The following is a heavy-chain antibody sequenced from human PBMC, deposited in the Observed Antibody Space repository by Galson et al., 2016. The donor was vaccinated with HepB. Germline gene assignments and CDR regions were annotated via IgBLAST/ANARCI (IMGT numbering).Heavy chain of an antibody. D-gene: IGHD5-18*01. CDR2: INGGNGNT. CDR1: GYSFTGNA. J-gene: IGHJ6*02. CDR3: ARGLILQQWFRGAMDV. Sequence: SVKVSCKASGYSFTGNAIHWVRQAPGQRLEWMGWINGGNGNTQYSQKFQGRVTITRDISANTIYMELSTLRSEDTAVYYCARGLILQQWFRGAMDVWGQGTTVTVSS. V-gene: IGHV1-3*01.